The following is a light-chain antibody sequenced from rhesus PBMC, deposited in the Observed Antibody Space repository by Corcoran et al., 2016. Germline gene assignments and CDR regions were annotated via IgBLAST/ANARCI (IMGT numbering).Light chain of an antibody. V-gene: IGKV1-74*01. Sequence: DIQMTQSPSSLSASVGDRVTITCRASENVNNYLNWYPQKPGKAHKLLIYKASTLQSGVPSRFSGSGSGTDYTITISSLQPEDVASYYWQHGYGIPYNCGQGTKVEIK. J-gene: IGKJ2*01. CDR3: QHGYGIPYN. CDR2: KAS. CDR1: ENVNNY.